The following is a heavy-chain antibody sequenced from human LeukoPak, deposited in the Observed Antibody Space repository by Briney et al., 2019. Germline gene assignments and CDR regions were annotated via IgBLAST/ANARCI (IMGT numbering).Heavy chain of an antibody. CDR3: ASPYSGSYYGIDY. V-gene: IGHV3-30*02. CDR1: GFTFSSYG. J-gene: IGHJ4*02. D-gene: IGHD1-26*01. CDR2: IRYDGSNK. Sequence: GGSLRLSCAASGFTFSSYGMHWVHQAPGKGLEWVAFIRYDGSNKYYADSVKGRFTISRDNSKNTLYLQMNSLRAEDTAVYYCASPYSGSYYGIDYWGQGTLVTVSS.